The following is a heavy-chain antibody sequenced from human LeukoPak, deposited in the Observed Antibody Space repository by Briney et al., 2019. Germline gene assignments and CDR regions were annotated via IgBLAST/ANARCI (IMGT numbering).Heavy chain of an antibody. CDR3: ARDREGGPYGPAFDI. CDR2: IYYSGST. CDR1: GGSISSYY. D-gene: IGHD3-16*01. V-gene: IGHV4-59*01. Sequence: SETLSLTCTVSGGSISSYYWSWIRQPPGKGLEWIGYIYYSGSTNYNPSLKSRVTISVDTSKNQFSLKLSSVTAADTAAYYCARDREGGPYGPAFDIWGQGTMVTVSS. J-gene: IGHJ3*02.